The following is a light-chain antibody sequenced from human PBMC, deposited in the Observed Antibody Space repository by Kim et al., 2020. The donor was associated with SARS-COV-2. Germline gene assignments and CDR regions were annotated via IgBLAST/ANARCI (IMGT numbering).Light chain of an antibody. CDR1: QSVSSY. CDR3: QQRSNWPWT. Sequence: EIVLTESPATLSLSPGERATLSCRASQSVSSYLAWYQQKPGQAPRLLVYDASTRATGIPARFSGSGSGTDFTITISSLEPEDFAVYYCQQRSNWPWTFGQGTKVDIK. CDR2: DAS. V-gene: IGKV3-11*01. J-gene: IGKJ1*01.